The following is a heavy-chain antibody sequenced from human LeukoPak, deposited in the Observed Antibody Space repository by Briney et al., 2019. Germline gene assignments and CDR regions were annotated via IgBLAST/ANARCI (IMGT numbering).Heavy chain of an antibody. D-gene: IGHD3-10*01. CDR1: EFTFSRYW. V-gene: IGHV4-34*08. J-gene: IGHJ5*02. CDR3: AKRRDHITMIRGAPNARLFDP. Sequence: GSLRLSCAASEFTFSRYWMSWIRQPPGKGLEWIGEINHSGSTNYNPSLKSRLTISVDTSKNQFSLKLSSVTAADTAVYFCAKRRDHITMIRGAPNARLFDPWGQGTLVTVSS. CDR2: INHSGST.